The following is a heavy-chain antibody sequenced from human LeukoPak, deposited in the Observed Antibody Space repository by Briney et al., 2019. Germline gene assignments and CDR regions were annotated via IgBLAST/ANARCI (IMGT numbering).Heavy chain of an antibody. D-gene: IGHD1-1*01. J-gene: IGHJ5*01. CDR1: GGSISRYS. V-gene: IGHV4-4*07. Sequence: SETLSLTCTVSGGSISRYSWSWIRQPAGKGLEWIVRMHTSGSTNYNPSLKSRVIMSVDTSKNQFSLKLSSVTAADTAVYYCARESQYSWNDFGWFDSWGQGTLVTVSS. CDR2: MHTSGST. CDR3: ARESQYSWNDFGWFDS.